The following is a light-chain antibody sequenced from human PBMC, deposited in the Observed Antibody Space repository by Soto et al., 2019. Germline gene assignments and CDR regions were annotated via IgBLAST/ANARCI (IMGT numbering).Light chain of an antibody. CDR1: KSDSSN. Sequence: EIVMTQSPATLSVSPGERATLSCRTSKSDSSNLAWYQQKPGQAPRLLIYGASTRATGIPARFSGSGSGTEFTLTISSLQSEDFAVYYCQQYNKWPLTFGGGTKVEIK. CDR3: QQYNKWPLT. CDR2: GAS. V-gene: IGKV3D-15*01. J-gene: IGKJ4*01.